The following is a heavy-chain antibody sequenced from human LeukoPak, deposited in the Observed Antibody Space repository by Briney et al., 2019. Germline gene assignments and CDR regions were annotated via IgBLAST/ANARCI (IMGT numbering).Heavy chain of an antibody. CDR3: ARDGPGYTSSSTDYMDV. CDR1: GYSFTSYY. D-gene: IGHD6-13*01. V-gene: IGHV1-46*01. CDR2: TNPSSGST. J-gene: IGHJ6*03. Sequence: ASVKVSCKASGYSFTSYYIHWVRQAPGQGLEWMGITNPSSGSTRYAQEFQGRVTLTRDTSTSTVYMEVSSLRSEDTAVYYCARDGPGYTSSSTDYMDVWGKGTTVTVSS.